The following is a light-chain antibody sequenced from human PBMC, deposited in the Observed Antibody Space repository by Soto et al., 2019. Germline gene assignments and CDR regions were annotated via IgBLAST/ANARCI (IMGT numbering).Light chain of an antibody. CDR3: QRYNSWA. J-gene: IGKJ1*01. CDR1: QTIGSL. Sequence: DVQMTQSPSTLSASVGDRVTITCRASQTIGSLLAWYQQKPGKPPNLLIYKASSLESGVPSRVSGSGFGTEFTLTITGLQPDDFATYYCQRYNSWAFGQGTKVEI. CDR2: KAS. V-gene: IGKV1-5*03.